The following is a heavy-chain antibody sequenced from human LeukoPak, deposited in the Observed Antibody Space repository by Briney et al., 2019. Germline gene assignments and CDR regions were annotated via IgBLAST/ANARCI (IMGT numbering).Heavy chain of an antibody. CDR2: IYTSRST. V-gene: IGHV4-4*07. Sequence: PSETLSLTCTVSGGSISSYYWSWIRQPAGKGLEWIGRIYTSRSTNYNPPLQSRVTMSVDTSKNQFSLKLSSVTAADTAVYYCARETSCSSTSCRIYYYYYYMDVWGKGTTVTVSS. CDR1: GGSISSYY. J-gene: IGHJ6*03. D-gene: IGHD2-2*01. CDR3: ARETSCSSTSCRIYYYYYYMDV.